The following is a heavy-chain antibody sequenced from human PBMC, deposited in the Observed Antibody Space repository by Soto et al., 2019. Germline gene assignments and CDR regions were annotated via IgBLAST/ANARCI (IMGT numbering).Heavy chain of an antibody. CDR2: SNHRGST. J-gene: IGHJ4*02. Sequence: QVQLQQWGAGLLKPSETLSLTCAVYGGSFSGYYWSWIRQPPGKGLEWIGESNHRGSTNYNPSHQRRLNRSEDTSTNQFSLKLNSVTAADTAVYYCARALGYTYGHLPIDFWGQGTLLTVSS. CDR1: GGSFSGYY. D-gene: IGHD5-18*01. CDR3: ARALGYTYGHLPIDF. V-gene: IGHV4-34*01.